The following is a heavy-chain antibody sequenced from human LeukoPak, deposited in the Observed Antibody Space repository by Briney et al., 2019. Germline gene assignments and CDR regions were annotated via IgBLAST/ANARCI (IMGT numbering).Heavy chain of an antibody. CDR3: ARHTRWFDP. CDR2: IYYSGST. Sequence: SETLSLTCTVSGGSISSSSYYWGWIRQPPGKGLEWIGSIYYSGSTYYNPSLKSRVTISVDTSKNQSSLKLSSVTAADTAVYYCARHTRWFDPWGQGTLVTVSS. V-gene: IGHV4-39*01. J-gene: IGHJ5*02. CDR1: GGSISSSSYY.